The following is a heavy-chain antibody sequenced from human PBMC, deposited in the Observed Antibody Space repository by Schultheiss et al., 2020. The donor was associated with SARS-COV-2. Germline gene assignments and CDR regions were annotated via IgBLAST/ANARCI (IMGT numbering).Heavy chain of an antibody. CDR2: ISYDGSNK. CDR3: ARVSCSGGSCYSYYYYGMDV. Sequence: GGSLRLSCAASGFTFSSYGMHWVRQAPGKGLEWVAVISYDGSNKYYADSVKGRFTISRDNSKNTLYLQMNSLRAEDTAVYYCARVSCSGGSCYSYYYYGMDVWGQGTTVTVSS. D-gene: IGHD2-15*01. J-gene: IGHJ6*02. CDR1: GFTFSSYG. V-gene: IGHV3-30*19.